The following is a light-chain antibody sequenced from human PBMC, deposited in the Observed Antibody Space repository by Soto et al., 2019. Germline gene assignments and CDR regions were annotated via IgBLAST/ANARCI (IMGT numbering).Light chain of an antibody. Sequence: EIVLTQSPATLSLSPGERATLSCRASQSVSSSYLAWYQQKPGQAPRLLIYGASSRATGIPDRFSGSGSGTDFTLTISKLEPEDFAVYYCHHYNSWPYTFGQGTKVDIK. V-gene: IGKV3-20*01. CDR2: GAS. CDR3: HHYNSWPYT. J-gene: IGKJ2*01. CDR1: QSVSSSY.